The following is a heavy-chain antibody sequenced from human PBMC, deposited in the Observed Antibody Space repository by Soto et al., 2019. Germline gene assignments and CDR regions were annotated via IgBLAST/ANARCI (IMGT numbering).Heavy chain of an antibody. Sequence: SETLSLTCTVSGGSISTYYWNWIRQPPGKGLEWIGYIYYSGSTNYNPSLKSRVTISIDTSKNQFSLKLSSVTAADTAVYYCARDFGAYSGSSSVWGQGTLVTVSS. CDR2: IYYSGST. J-gene: IGHJ4*02. V-gene: IGHV4-59*01. D-gene: IGHD1-26*01. CDR1: GGSISTYY. CDR3: ARDFGAYSGSSSV.